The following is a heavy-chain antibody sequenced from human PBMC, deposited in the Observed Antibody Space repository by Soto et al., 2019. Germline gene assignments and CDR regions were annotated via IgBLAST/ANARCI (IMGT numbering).Heavy chain of an antibody. Sequence: QVQLVESGGGVVQPARSLRLSCAASGFTFSSYGMHWVRQAPGKGLEWVAVISYDGSNKYYADSVKGRFTISRDNSKNTLYLQMNSLRAEDTAVYYCVTRTGVSSWELPYFDYWGQGTLVTVSS. CDR2: ISYDGSNK. V-gene: IGHV3-30*03. J-gene: IGHJ4*02. D-gene: IGHD1-26*01. CDR3: VTRTGVSSWELPYFDY. CDR1: GFTFSSYG.